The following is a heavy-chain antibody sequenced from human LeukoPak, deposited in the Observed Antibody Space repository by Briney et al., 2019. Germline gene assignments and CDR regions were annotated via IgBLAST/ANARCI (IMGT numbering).Heavy chain of an antibody. CDR1: GPSMRYLY. D-gene: IGHD4-17*01. CDR2: LFYSGGT. J-gene: IGHJ5*02. CDR3: ANGKYGDYFDR. Sequence: SDTLSLICSVSGPSMRYLYWSWLRHPPGRPLEWRGYLFYSGGTNYNPSLASRVPISGDTSKNQFSLNLRCVPTAHPPIFFCANGKYGDYFDRWGPGSMVIVSS. V-gene: IGHV4-59*07.